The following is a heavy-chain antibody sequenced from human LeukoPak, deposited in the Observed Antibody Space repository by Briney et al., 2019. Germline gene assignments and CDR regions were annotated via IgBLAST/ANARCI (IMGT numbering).Heavy chain of an antibody. J-gene: IGHJ4*02. D-gene: IGHD3-22*01. CDR2: IKSKTDGGTT. CDR1: GFTFSNAW. Sequence: GGSLRLSCAASGFTFSNAWMSWVRQAPGKGLEWVGRIKSKTDGGTTDYAAPVKGRFTISRDDSKNTLYLQMNSLKTEDTAVYYCTTGGYYDRSGYRDDWGQGTLVTVSS. V-gene: IGHV3-15*01. CDR3: TTGGYYDRSGYRDD.